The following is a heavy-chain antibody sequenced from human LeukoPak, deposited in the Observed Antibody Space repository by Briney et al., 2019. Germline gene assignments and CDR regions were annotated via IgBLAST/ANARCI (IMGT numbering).Heavy chain of an antibody. CDR1: GFTFTGYA. V-gene: IGHV3-23*01. CDR2: ISGSGGST. CDR3: AKAPPDSYYYYYGMDV. Sequence: PGGSLRLSCAASGFTFTGYAMSWVRQAPGKGLEWVSAISGSGGSTYYADSVKGRFTISRDNSKNTLYLQMNSLGAEDTAVYYCAKAPPDSYYYYYGMDVWGQGTTVTVSS. J-gene: IGHJ6*02. D-gene: IGHD5-18*01.